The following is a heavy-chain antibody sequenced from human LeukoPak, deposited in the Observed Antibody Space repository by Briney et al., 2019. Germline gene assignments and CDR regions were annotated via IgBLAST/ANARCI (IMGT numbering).Heavy chain of an antibody. Sequence: PGGSLRLSCAASGFTFNSYAMTWVRQAPGKGLEWVSGISGSGGTTYYAGSVKGRFTISRDNSENTLCLQMNSLRAEDTAVYYCAKDRGSFAVAGPRFDYWGQGALVTVSS. CDR2: ISGSGGTT. CDR3: AKDRGSFAVAGPRFDY. J-gene: IGHJ4*02. V-gene: IGHV3-23*01. CDR1: GFTFNSYA. D-gene: IGHD6-19*01.